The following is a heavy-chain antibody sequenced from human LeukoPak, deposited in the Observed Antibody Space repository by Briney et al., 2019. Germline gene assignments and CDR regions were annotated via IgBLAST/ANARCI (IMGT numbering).Heavy chain of an antibody. CDR1: GGSISSYY. CDR2: IYSSGST. D-gene: IGHD6-6*01. CDR3: ARADVGYSSSSPYYYYYMDV. J-gene: IGHJ6*03. V-gene: IGHV4-4*07. Sequence: PSETLSLTCTVSGGSISSYYWSWIRQPPGKGLEWIGRIYSSGSTNYNPSLKSRVTMSVDKSKNQFSLKLSSVTAADTAVYYCARADVGYSSSSPYYYYYMDVWGKGTTVTVSS.